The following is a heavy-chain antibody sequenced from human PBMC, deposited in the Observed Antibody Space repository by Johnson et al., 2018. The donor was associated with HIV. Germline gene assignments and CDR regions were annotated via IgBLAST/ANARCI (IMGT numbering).Heavy chain of an antibody. J-gene: IGHJ3*02. Sequence: QVQLVESGGGVVQPGKSLTLSCVASGLSFSNFGIHWVRQAPGKGPEWVAVISFDGNLKKYADSVKGRFTISRDNSKNTLYLEMNSLRAEDTAVYYCAKGSGSGWLRDAFDIWGQGTMVTVSS. V-gene: IGHV3-30*18. D-gene: IGHD6-19*01. CDR1: GLSFSNFG. CDR3: AKGSGSGWLRDAFDI. CDR2: ISFDGNLK.